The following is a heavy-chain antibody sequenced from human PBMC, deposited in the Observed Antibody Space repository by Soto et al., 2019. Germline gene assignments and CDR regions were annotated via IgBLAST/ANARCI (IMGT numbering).Heavy chain of an antibody. V-gene: IGHV3-66*01. D-gene: IGHD5-12*01. CDR2: IYSGGST. CDR3: ANSGYDYPDYGMDV. CDR1: GFTVSSNY. J-gene: IGHJ6*02. Sequence: GGSLRLSCAASGFTVSSNYMSWVRQAPGKGLEWVSVIYSGGSTYYADSVKGRFTISRDNSKNTLYLQMNSLRAEDTAVYYCANSGYDYPDYGMDVWGQGTTVTVSS.